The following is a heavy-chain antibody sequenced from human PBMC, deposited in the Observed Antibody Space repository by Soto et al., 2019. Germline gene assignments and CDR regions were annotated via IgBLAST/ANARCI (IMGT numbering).Heavy chain of an antibody. CDR2: ISYSGNT. CDR3: ARRYHYGSGRYAMGV. D-gene: IGHD3-10*01. V-gene: IGHV4-39*01. J-gene: IGHJ6*02. Sequence: PSETLSLTCTVSGGSISSSGSYWGWIRQPPGKGLAWIGTISYSGNTFYNPSLRNSVTMSADTSNNQFSLKLNSVTAADMAVYFCARRYHYGSGRYAMGVWGQGTTVTVSS. CDR1: GGSISSSGSY.